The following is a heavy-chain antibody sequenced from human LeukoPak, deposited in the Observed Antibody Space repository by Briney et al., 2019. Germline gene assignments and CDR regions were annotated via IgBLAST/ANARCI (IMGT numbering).Heavy chain of an antibody. CDR2: ISYDGSNK. CDR3: AKDEQWRDYYYYYYMDV. CDR1: GFTFSSYG. D-gene: IGHD6-19*01. J-gene: IGHJ6*03. Sequence: PGGSLRLSCAASGFTFSSYGMHWVRQAPGKGLEWVAVISYDGSNKYYADSVKGRFTISRDNSKNTLYLQMNSLRAEDTAVYYCAKDEQWRDYYYYYYMDVWGKGTTVTVSS. V-gene: IGHV3-30*18.